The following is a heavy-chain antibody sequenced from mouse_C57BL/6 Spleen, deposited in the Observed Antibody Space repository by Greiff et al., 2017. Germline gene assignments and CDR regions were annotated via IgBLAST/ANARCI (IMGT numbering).Heavy chain of an antibody. D-gene: IGHD2-5*01. CDR1: GFTFSNYW. V-gene: IGHV6-3*01. CDR2: IRLKSDNYAT. Sequence: EVKLMESGGGLVQPGGSMKLSCVASGFTFSNYWMNWVRQSPEKGLEWVAQIRLKSDNYATHYAESVKGRFTISRDDSKSSVYLQMNNLRAEDTVIYYCTGYYSNYEGVFFAYWGQGTLVTVSA. J-gene: IGHJ3*01. CDR3: TGYYSNYEGVFFAY.